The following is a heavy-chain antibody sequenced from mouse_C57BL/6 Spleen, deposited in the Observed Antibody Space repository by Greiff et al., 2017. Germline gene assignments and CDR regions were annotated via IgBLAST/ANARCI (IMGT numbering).Heavy chain of an antibody. D-gene: IGHD1-1*01. CDR1: GYTFTDYY. CDR2: INPNNGGT. CDR3: ARPSNFITTAPWFAY. V-gene: IGHV1-26*01. Sequence: EVQLQQSGPELVKPGASVKISCKASGYTFTDYYMNWVKQSHGKSLEWIGDINPNNGGTSYNQKFKGKATLTVDKSSSTAYMELRSLTSEDSAVYYCARPSNFITTAPWFAYWGQGTLVTVSA. J-gene: IGHJ3*01.